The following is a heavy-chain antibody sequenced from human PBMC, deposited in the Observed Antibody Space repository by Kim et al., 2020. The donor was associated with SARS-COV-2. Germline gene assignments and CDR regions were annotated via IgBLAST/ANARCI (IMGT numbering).Heavy chain of an antibody. V-gene: IGHV3-48*03. CDR3: ARGPNYSPFDY. Sequence: YHADSVTGRCTITSDNDKTSLYRQMNSLRAEDTDVYYCARGPNYSPFDYWGQGTLVTVSS. D-gene: IGHD4-4*01. J-gene: IGHJ4*02.